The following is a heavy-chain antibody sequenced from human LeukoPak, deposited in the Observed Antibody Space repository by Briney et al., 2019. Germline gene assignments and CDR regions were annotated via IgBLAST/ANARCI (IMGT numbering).Heavy chain of an antibody. CDR1: GGSISSGSYY. J-gene: IGHJ3*02. CDR2: IYTSGST. D-gene: IGHD3-22*01. V-gene: IGHV4-61*02. CDR3: ARVGGITMIVVLITDAFDI. Sequence: SQTLSLTCTVSGGSISSGSYYWSWIRQPAGKGLEWIGRIYTSGSTNYNPSLKSRVTISVDTSKNQFSLKLRSVTAADTAVYYCARVGGITMIVVLITDAFDIWGQGTMVTVSS.